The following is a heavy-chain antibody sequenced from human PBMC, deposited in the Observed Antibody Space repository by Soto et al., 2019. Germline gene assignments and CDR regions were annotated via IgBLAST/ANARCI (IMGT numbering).Heavy chain of an antibody. D-gene: IGHD2-2*01. CDR1: GGSISSNKW. Sequence: QVQLQESGPGLVKPSETLSLTCAVYGGSISSNKWWSWVRQPPGKGLEGIGEIYHSGSTNYNPSLKSRATISLDKSKNQFSLKLTSVTAADSAVYYCARDDHIVVVPTSLGAMDVWGQGTTVTVSS. J-gene: IGHJ6*02. CDR3: ARDDHIVVVPTSLGAMDV. V-gene: IGHV4-4*02. CDR2: IYHSGST.